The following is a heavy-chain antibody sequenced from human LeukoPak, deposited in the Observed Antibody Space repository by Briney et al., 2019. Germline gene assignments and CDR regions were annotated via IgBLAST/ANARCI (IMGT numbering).Heavy chain of an antibody. CDR3: AKDRSGGGDYYFGMDV. V-gene: IGHV3-23*01. J-gene: IGHJ6*02. Sequence: GGSLRLYCAASGLTFSSYAMSWVRQAPGKGLEWVSSISGSGGSTYYADSVKGRFTISRDNSQNTLYLQMNSLTAEDTAVYYCAKDRSGGGDYYFGMDVWGPGTTVTVSS. CDR2: ISGSGGST. D-gene: IGHD6-19*01. CDR1: GLTFSSYA.